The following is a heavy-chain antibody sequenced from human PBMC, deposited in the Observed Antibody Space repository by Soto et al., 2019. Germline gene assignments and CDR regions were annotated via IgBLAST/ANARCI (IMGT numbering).Heavy chain of an antibody. J-gene: IGHJ3*01. CDR1: GFTFSSYS. CDR3: ARNPPDYYDSSGDDAFHL. D-gene: IGHD3-22*01. V-gene: IGHV3-21*01. CDR2: ITSRSSYI. Sequence: GGSLRLSCLASGFTFSSYSMNWVRQSPGKGLEWVSCITSRSSYIYYADSLKGRFTVSRDDAKNSLYLQMNSLRVEDTAVYYCARNPPDYYDSSGDDAFHLWGQGTLVTVSS.